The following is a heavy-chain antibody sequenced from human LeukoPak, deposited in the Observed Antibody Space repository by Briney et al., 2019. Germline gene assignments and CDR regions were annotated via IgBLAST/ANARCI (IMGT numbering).Heavy chain of an antibody. J-gene: IGHJ3*02. CDR2: IKQDGSEK. CDR3: ARDFRDCSSTSCYGDAFDI. CDR1: GFTFSSYG. Sequence: PGGSLRLSCAASGFTFSSYGMSWVRQAPGKGLEWVANIKQDGSEKYYVDSVKGRFTISRDNAKNSLYLQMNSLRAEDTAVYYCARDFRDCSSTSCYGDAFDIWGQGTMVTVSS. D-gene: IGHD2-2*01. V-gene: IGHV3-7*03.